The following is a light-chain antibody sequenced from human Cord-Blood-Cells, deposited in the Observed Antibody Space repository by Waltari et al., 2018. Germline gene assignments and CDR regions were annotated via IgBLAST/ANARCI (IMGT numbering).Light chain of an antibody. Sequence: QSALTQPASVSGSPGQSITISCTGTSSDVGSYNLVSWYQQHPGKAPKLMIDEGSKRPSGVSKCFSGSTSVNTASLTISGLQAGDDADYYCCSYAGSSTFVVFGGGTKLTVL. CDR2: EGS. CDR3: CSYAGSSTFVV. V-gene: IGLV2-23*01. CDR1: SSDVGSYNL. J-gene: IGLJ2*01.